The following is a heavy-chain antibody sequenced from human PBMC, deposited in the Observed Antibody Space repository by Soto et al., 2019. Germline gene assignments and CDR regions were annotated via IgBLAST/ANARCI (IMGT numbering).Heavy chain of an antibody. V-gene: IGHV1-18*01. J-gene: IGHJ4*02. CDR1: GYTFTSYG. CDR3: ARDRGRAHVAGHFDY. CDR2: ISAYNGNT. Sequence: GASVKVSCKASGYTFTSYGISWVRQAPVQGLEWMGWISAYNGNTNYAQKLQGRVTMTTDTSTSTAYMELRSLRSDDTAVYYCARDRGRAHVAGHFDYWGQGTMVTVLL. D-gene: IGHD6-19*01.